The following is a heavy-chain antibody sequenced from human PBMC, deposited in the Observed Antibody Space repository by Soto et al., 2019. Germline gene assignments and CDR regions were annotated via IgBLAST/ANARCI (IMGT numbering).Heavy chain of an antibody. CDR3: ARQSGPAYRYGMDI. CDR2: INHAGST. Sequence: QMQLQQWGAGLLKASETLSLTCSVSGGSFSGYYLAWFRQPPGKGLEWIGEINHAGSTKYHPSLKSRVVLSVDLSNTHCSLRLRSVTAADTAVYFCARQSGPAYRYGMDIWGQGTTVTVSS. V-gene: IGHV4-34*02. J-gene: IGHJ6*02. CDR1: GGSFSGYY. D-gene: IGHD1-1*01.